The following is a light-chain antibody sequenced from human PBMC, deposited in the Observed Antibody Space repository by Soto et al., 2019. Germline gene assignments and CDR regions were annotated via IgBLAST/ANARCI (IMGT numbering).Light chain of an antibody. CDR2: DVN. CDR1: SSDVGGYNY. J-gene: IGLJ2*01. Sequence: QSALTQPASVSGSPGQSITISCTGTSSDVGGYNYVSWYQQHPDKAPKLMIYDVNNRPSGVSNRFSGSKSGNTASLTISGLQAEDEADYYCSSYTSSSTSVVFGGGTKVTVL. V-gene: IGLV2-14*01. CDR3: SSYTSSSTSVV.